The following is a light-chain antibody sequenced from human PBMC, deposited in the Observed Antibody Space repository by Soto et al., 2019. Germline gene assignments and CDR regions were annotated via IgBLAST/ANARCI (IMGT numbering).Light chain of an antibody. Sequence: QSVLTQPASVSGSPGQSITISCTGTSGDVGGYNYVSWYQQHPGKAPKLIIYEVSNRPSGVSNRFSGSKSGNTASLTISGLQAEDEADYYCSSYTSISEVFXTGTKRTVL. CDR2: EVS. V-gene: IGLV2-14*01. J-gene: IGLJ1*01. CDR3: SSYTSISEV. CDR1: SGDVGGYNY.